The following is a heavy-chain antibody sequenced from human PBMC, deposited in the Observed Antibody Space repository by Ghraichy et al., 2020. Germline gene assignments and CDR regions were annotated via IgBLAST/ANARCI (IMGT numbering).Heavy chain of an antibody. CDR2: IVVGSDNT. CDR3: AADRGVLWFGESDAFDS. J-gene: IGHJ3*02. Sequence: SVKVSCKASGFTFTSSAVQWVRQARGQRLEWIGWIVVGSDNTNYAQKFQDRLSITRDMSTSTVYMELSSLRSEDTAVYYCAADRGVLWFGESDAFDSWGQGKMVTVSS. CDR1: GFTFTSSA. V-gene: IGHV1-58*01. D-gene: IGHD3-10*01.